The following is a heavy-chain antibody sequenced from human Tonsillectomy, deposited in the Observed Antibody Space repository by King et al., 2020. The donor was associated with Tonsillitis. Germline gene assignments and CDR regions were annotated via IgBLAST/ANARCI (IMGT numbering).Heavy chain of an antibody. CDR3: ASTAPPYYYYYIDV. CDR1: GGSISSAGYY. Sequence: VQLQESGPGLVKPSQTLSLTCTVSGGSISSAGYYWSWIRQHPGKGLEWIGYISYSGSTFYNPSLKSRLTISLDTSKNQFSLRLTSVTVADTALYYCASTAPPYYYYYIDVWGKGTTVTVSS. V-gene: IGHV4-31*03. D-gene: IGHD4-17*01. J-gene: IGHJ6*03. CDR2: ISYSGST.